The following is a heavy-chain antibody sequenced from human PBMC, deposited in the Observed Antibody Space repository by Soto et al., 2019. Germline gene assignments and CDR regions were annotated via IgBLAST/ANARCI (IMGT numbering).Heavy chain of an antibody. V-gene: IGHV3-23*01. Sequence: VQLLESGGGLVQPGGSLRLSCAASGFTFSSYAMTWVRQAPGKGLEWVSVISGSGGSTYYADSVKGRFTISRDNSKNTLYLQMNSLRAEDTAVYYCAKLRGSSSWYQDYWGQGTLVTVSS. CDR3: AKLRGSSSWYQDY. CDR1: GFTFSSYA. J-gene: IGHJ4*02. D-gene: IGHD6-13*01. CDR2: ISGSGGST.